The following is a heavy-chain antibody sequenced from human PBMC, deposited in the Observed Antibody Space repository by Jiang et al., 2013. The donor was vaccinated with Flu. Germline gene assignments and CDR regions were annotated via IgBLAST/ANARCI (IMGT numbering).Heavy chain of an antibody. CDR3: ARVLLGYCSGGSCYSFDP. Sequence: LLKPSETLSLTCAVYGGSFSGYYWSWIRQPPGKGLEWIGEINHSGSTNYNPSLKSRVTISLDTSKNQFSLKLSSVTAADTAVYYCARVLLGYCSGGSCYSFDPWGQGTLVTVSS. J-gene: IGHJ5*02. D-gene: IGHD2-15*01. CDR2: INHSGST. V-gene: IGHV4-34*01. CDR1: GGSFSGYY.